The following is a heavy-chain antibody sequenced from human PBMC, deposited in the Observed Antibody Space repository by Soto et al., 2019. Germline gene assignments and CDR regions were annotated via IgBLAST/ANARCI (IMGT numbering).Heavy chain of an antibody. D-gene: IGHD2-15*01. CDR1: GFTFTSSA. J-gene: IGHJ4*02. V-gene: IGHV1-3*01. CDR2: INAGNGNT. CDR3: ARGPGGPDGPGDY. Sequence: ASVKVSCKASGFTFTSSAVQWVRQARGQRLEWIGWINAGNGNTNYSQKFQERVTITRDTSASTAYMELSSLRSEDTAVYYCARGPGGPDGPGDYWGQGTLVTVSS.